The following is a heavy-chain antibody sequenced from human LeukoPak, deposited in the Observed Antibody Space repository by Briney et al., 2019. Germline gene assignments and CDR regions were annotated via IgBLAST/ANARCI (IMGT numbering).Heavy chain of an antibody. CDR3: AKDGRLWPPSICDY. CDR1: GFTLSSYA. Sequence: GGSLRLSCAASGFTLSSYAMSWVRQAPGKGLEWVSAISGSGGSTYYADSVKGRFTISRDNSKNTLYLQMNSLRAEDTAVYYCAKDGRLWPPSICDYWGQGTLVTVSS. D-gene: IGHD5-18*01. J-gene: IGHJ4*02. V-gene: IGHV3-23*01. CDR2: ISGSGGST.